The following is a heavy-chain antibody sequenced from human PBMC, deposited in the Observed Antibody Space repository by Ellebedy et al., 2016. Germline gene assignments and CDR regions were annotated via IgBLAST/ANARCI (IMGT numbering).Heavy chain of an antibody. CDR2: IDPNIGGT. Sequence: ASVKVSXXASGYTFTSYDINWVRQATGQGLEWMGWIDPNIGGTRFAQRFQGRVTMTMDASISTAYMELSRLSSDDTAVYYCARQVGAFDLWGQGTMVTVS. D-gene: IGHD1-26*01. V-gene: IGHV1-2*02. J-gene: IGHJ3*01. CDR1: GYTFTSYD. CDR3: ARQVGAFDL.